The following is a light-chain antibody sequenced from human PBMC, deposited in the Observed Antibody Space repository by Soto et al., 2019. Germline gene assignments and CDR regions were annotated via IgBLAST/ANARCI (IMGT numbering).Light chain of an antibody. J-gene: IGKJ1*01. Sequence: DIVMTQSPLSLPVTPGAPASISCRSSQSLLYSNGNNYLDWYLQKPGQSPQLLIYLGSNRASGVPGRFSRSGSGTDFTLKISRVEAADVGVYYCMQALQTPPTFGQGTKVEIK. CDR2: LGS. CDR1: QSLLYSNGNNY. V-gene: IGKV2-28*01. CDR3: MQALQTPPT.